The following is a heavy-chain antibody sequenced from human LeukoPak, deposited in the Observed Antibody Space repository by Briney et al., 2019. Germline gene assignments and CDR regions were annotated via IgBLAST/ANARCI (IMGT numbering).Heavy chain of an antibody. D-gene: IGHD7-27*01. CDR1: GFTFSSYW. V-gene: IGHV3-74*01. J-gene: IGHJ4*02. Sequence: PGGSLRLSCAAPGFTFSSYWMHWVRQAPGKGLVWVSRINSDGSSTSYADSVKGRFTISRDNAKNTLYLQMNSLRAEDTAVYYCARVYDVNWGGFDYWGQGTLVTVSS. CDR3: ARVYDVNWGGFDY. CDR2: INSDGSST.